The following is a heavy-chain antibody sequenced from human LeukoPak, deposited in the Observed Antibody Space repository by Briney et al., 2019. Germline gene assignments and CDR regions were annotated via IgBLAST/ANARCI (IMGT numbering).Heavy chain of an antibody. CDR3: AKDRAVPSFFDY. D-gene: IGHD1-1*01. J-gene: IGHJ4*02. CDR2: ISDSGGNT. Sequence: PGGSLRLSCAASGFTFSSYAMSWVRQAPGKGLEWVSAISDSGGNTYYADSVKGRFTISRDNSKNTLYLQMNSLRAEDTAVYYCAKDRAVPSFFDYWGQGTLVTVSS. CDR1: GFTFSSYA. V-gene: IGHV3-23*01.